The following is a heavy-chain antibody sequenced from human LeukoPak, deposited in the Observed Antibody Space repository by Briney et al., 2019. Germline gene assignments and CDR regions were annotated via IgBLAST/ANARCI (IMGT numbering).Heavy chain of an antibody. CDR2: INGDGSRT. CDR3: TFNSYGDHVGVDASDI. J-gene: IGHJ3*02. D-gene: IGHD4-17*01. CDR1: GFTFSAYW. Sequence: GGSLRLSCAASGFTFSAYWMHWVRQAPGKGLVWVSRINGDGSRTNYADSVKGRFTISRDNAKNTLYLQMNSLRAEDTAVYYCTFNSYGDHVGVDASDIWGQGTMVTVSS. V-gene: IGHV3-74*01.